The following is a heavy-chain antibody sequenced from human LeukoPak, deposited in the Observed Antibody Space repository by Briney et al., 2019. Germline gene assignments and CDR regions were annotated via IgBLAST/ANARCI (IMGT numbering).Heavy chain of an antibody. J-gene: IGHJ5*02. CDR1: GGSISSYY. D-gene: IGHD3-10*01. CDR2: IYYSGST. Sequence: SETLSLTCTVSGGSISSYYWSWIRQPPGKGLEWIGYIYYSGSTNYNPSLKSRVTISVDTSKNQFSLKLSSVTAADTAVYYCARASHYYGSGSYYRGWFDPWGQGTLVTVSS. V-gene: IGHV4-59*01. CDR3: ARASHYYGSGSYYRGWFDP.